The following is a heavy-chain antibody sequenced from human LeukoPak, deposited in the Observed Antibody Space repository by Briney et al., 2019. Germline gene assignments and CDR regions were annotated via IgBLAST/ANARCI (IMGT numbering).Heavy chain of an antibody. D-gene: IGHD3-22*01. CDR1: GFIFSSNA. J-gene: IGHJ4*02. CDR3: ATRNYYETTGYYYPYYFDF. Sequence: GGSLRLSCAASGFIFSSNAMSWVRPAPGKGLEWVFDVSPGGDNRYYRYSVKGRFTISRDNSRNTVYLQMNSLRAEDTAVYYCATRNYYETTGYYYPYYFDFWGQGTLVTVSS. CDR2: VSPGGDNR. V-gene: IGHV3-23*01.